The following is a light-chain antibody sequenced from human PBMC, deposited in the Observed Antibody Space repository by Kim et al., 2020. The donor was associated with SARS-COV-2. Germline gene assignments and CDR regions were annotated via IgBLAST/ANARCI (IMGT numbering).Light chain of an antibody. Sequence: DIQMTQSPSTLSASVGDRVTITCRASQSISSWLAWYQQKPGKAPKLLIYKASSLESGVPSRFSGSGSGREFTLTISSLQPDDFATYYCQQYNSYSQWTFGQGTKVDIK. CDR2: KAS. CDR1: QSISSW. J-gene: IGKJ1*01. V-gene: IGKV1-5*03. CDR3: QQYNSYSQWT.